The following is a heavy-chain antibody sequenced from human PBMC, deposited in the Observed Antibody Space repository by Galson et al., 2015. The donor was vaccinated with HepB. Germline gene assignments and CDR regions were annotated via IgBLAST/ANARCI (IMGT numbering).Heavy chain of an antibody. CDR2: ISAYNGNT. J-gene: IGHJ6*03. V-gene: IGHV1-18*01. D-gene: IGHD3-9*01. CDR1: GYTFINYG. CDR3: ARDIRLGNIYYYYYYMDV. Sequence: SVKVSCKASGYTFINYGISWVRQAPGQGLEWMGWISAYNGNTNYAQKLQGRVTMTTDTSTSTVYMELRSLRSDDTAVYYCARDIRLGNIYYYYYYMDVWGKGTLVTVS.